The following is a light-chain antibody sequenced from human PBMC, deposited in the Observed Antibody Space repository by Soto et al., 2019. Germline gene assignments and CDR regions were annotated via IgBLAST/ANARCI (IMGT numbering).Light chain of an antibody. CDR2: GAS. J-gene: IGKJ2*01. V-gene: IGKV1-12*01. CDR3: QQANSFPYT. Sequence: DIQMTQSPSSVSASVGDRVTITCRASQDINSWLAWYQQKPGKAPKLLVYGASSLQSGVPSRFSGSGSGTDFTLTISSLQPEDFAIYYCQQANSFPYTFGQGTKVESK. CDR1: QDINSW.